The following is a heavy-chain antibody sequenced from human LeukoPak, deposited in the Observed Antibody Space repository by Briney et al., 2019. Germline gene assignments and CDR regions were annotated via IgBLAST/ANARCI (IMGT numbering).Heavy chain of an antibody. V-gene: IGHV3-74*01. D-gene: IGHD1-26*01. CDR1: GFTFSNDW. CDR2: INTDGSTT. J-gene: IGHJ4*02. Sequence: PGGSLRLSCAASGFTFSNDWMHWVRQAPGKGLVWVSRINTDGSTTTYADSVKGRFTISRDNAKNTLYLQMNSLRVEDTAVNYCARGRGGSYHYWGQGTLVTVSS. CDR3: ARGRGGSYHY.